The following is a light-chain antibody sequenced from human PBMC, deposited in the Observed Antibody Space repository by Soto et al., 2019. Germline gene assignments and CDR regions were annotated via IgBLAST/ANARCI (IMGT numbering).Light chain of an antibody. Sequence: LSXGERATLSCRASQSVSSNYLAWYQQKPGQAPRLLMYGVSSRATXIPDRFSGSGSGTDFTLTISRLEPEDFAVYYCLQYGSSPWTFGQGTKVEIK. CDR2: GVS. CDR3: LQYGSSPWT. CDR1: QSVSSNY. V-gene: IGKV3-20*01. J-gene: IGKJ1*01.